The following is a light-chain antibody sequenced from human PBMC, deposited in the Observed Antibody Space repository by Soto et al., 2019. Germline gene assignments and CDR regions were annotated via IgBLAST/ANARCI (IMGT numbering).Light chain of an antibody. J-gene: IGLJ2*01. CDR1: SSNIGAGYD. Sequence: QSVLTQPPSVSGAPGQRVTISCTGSSSNIGAGYDVHWYQQLPGTAPKHLIYGNSNRPSGVPDRFSGSKSGTSASLAMTGLQAEDESDYYCQSYDSSLSGSVVFGGGTKLTVL. V-gene: IGLV1-40*01. CDR2: GNS. CDR3: QSYDSSLSGSVV.